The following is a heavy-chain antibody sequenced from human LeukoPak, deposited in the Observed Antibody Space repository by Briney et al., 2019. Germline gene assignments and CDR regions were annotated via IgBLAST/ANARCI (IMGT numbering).Heavy chain of an antibody. Sequence: TSETLSLTCTVSGGSISSYYWSWIRQPPGKGLEWIGYIYYSGSTNYNPSLKSRVTISVDTSKNQFSLKLSSVTAADTAVYYCARDSSDLLSDWFDPWGQGTLVTVSS. D-gene: IGHD3-22*01. V-gene: IGHV4-4*08. J-gene: IGHJ5*02. CDR3: ARDSSDLLSDWFDP. CDR2: IYYSGST. CDR1: GGSISSYY.